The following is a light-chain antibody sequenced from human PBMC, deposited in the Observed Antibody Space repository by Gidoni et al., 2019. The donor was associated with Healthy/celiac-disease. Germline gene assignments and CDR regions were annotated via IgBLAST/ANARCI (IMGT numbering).Light chain of an antibody. CDR2: GAS. Sequence: EIVLTQSPGTLSLSPGARATLSCRASQSVSSSYLACYQQKPGQAPRLLIYGASSRATGIPDRFSGSGSGTDFTLTISRLEPEDFAVYYCQQYGSSPNTFGQGTKLEIK. CDR1: QSVSSSY. V-gene: IGKV3-20*01. J-gene: IGKJ2*01. CDR3: QQYGSSPNT.